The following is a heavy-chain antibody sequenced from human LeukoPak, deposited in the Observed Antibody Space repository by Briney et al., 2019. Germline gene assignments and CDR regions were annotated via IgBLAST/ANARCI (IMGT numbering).Heavy chain of an antibody. CDR2: MNPNSGNT. V-gene: IGHV1-8*01. D-gene: IGHD3-16*02. J-gene: IGHJ4*02. Sequence: ASVKVSCKASGYTFTSHDINWVRQATGQGLEWMGWMNPNSGNTGYAQKFQGRVTMTRNTSISTAYMELSSLRSEDTAVYYCARLGYYDYIWGSYRYTELDYWGQGTLVTVSS. CDR1: GYTFTSHD. CDR3: ARLGYYDYIWGSYRYTELDY.